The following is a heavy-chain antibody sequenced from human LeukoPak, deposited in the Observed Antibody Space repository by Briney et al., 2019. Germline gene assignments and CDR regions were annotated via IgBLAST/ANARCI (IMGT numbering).Heavy chain of an antibody. D-gene: IGHD2-2*01. V-gene: IGHV1-46*01. CDR1: GYTFTSFY. Sequence: ASVKVSCKASGYTFTSFYMHWVRQAPGQGLEWLGIINPTGGSASSAQNFQGRVTMTRNISISTAYMALSSLRSGDTAVYYCARGHVLVPAATDYWGQGTLVTVSS. J-gene: IGHJ4*02. CDR3: ARGHVLVPAATDY. CDR2: INPTGGSA.